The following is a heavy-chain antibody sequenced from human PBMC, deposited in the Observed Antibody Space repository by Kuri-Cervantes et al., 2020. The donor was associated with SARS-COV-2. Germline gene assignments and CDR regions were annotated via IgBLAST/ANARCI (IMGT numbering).Heavy chain of an antibody. CDR2: ISSSSRQR. J-gene: IGHJ6*03. CDR3: ASLLSGGGAHLYYFYMDA. Sequence: ETLSLTFEASGFTLSTYSMTWVRQAPGKGLEWVSSISSSSRQRYYVDSVKGRFTISRDNAKNSLYLQMNSLRAEDTAVYYCASLLSGGGAHLYYFYMDAWGKGTSVTVSS. CDR1: GFTLSTYS. V-gene: IGHV3-21*01. D-gene: IGHD3-16*01.